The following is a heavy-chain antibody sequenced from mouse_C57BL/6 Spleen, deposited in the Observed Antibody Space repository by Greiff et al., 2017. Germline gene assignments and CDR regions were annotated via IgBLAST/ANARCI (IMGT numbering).Heavy chain of an antibody. CDR3: TRRDSYYGSSFDY. J-gene: IGHJ2*01. CDR1: GYTFTSYW. Sequence: EVQLQQSGTVLARPGASVQMSCKTSGYTFTSYWMHWVKQRPGQGLEWIGAIYPGNSDTSYNQKFKGKAKLTAVTSASTAYMELSSLTNEDSAVYYGTRRDSYYGSSFDYWGQGTTLTVSS. V-gene: IGHV1-5*01. CDR2: IYPGNSDT. D-gene: IGHD1-1*01.